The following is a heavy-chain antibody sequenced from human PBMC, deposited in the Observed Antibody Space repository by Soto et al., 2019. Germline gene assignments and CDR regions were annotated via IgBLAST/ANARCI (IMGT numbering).Heavy chain of an antibody. V-gene: IGHV1-46*01. CDR2: VNPSGGHT. CDR3: VRGGHVVWVTAALDY. D-gene: IGHD2-21*02. J-gene: IGHJ4*02. CDR1: GDTFTDYY. Sequence: QVQLVQSGAEVKKPGASVKVSCKASGDTFTDYYIHWVRQAPGQGLEWMGTVNPSGGHTTYAQHFLGRMTMTRDTSTSTLYMELTSLTSEDTAVYYCVRGGHVVWVTAALDYWGQGTLVTVSS.